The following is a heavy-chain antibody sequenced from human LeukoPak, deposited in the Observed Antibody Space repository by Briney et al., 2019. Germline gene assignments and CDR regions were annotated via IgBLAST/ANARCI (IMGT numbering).Heavy chain of an antibody. V-gene: IGHV3-30*04. CDR1: GFTFSSYA. CDR2: ISYDGSNK. Sequence: GGSLRLSCAASGFTFSSYAMHWVRQAPGKGLEWVAVISYDGSNKYYADSVKGRFTISRDNSKNTLYLQMNSLRAEDTAVYYCAIIYLIVGATTFDYWGQGTLVTVSS. D-gene: IGHD1-26*01. J-gene: IGHJ4*02. CDR3: AIIYLIVGATTFDY.